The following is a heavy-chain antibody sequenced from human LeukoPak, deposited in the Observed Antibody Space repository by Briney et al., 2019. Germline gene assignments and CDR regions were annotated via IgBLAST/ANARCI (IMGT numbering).Heavy chain of an antibody. CDR1: GFTFTMFG. CDR2: ISGSGGST. D-gene: IGHD3-9*01. CDR3: AKGMEFLTGSDY. Sequence: GGSLRLSCAASGFTFTMFGMNWVRQAPGKGLEWVLAISGSGGSTYYTDSVKGRFTISRDNSKNTLYLQMNSLRAEDTAVYYCAKGMEFLTGSDYWGQGTLVTVSS. V-gene: IGHV3-23*01. J-gene: IGHJ4*02.